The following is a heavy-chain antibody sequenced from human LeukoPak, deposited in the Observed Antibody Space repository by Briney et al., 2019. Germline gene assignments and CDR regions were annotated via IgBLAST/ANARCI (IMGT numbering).Heavy chain of an antibody. CDR1: RISLNNYG. Sequence: GRSLRLSCAASRISLNNYGMHWVRQAPGKGLEGVAFIRYAVSKKDYADSVKGRFTISRDNAKNSLYLQMNSLRAEDTAVYYCARIGRPYYYDSSGSSDALDIWGQGTMVTVSS. CDR3: ARIGRPYYYDSSGSSDALDI. J-gene: IGHJ3*02. D-gene: IGHD3-22*01. V-gene: IGHV3-33*01. CDR2: IRYAVSKK.